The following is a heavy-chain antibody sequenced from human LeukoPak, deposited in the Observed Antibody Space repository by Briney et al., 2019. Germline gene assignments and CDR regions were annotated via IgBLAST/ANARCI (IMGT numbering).Heavy chain of an antibody. V-gene: IGHV1-3*01. CDR3: ARGKYCSSTSCYYGKDYYYYYGMDV. J-gene: IGHJ6*02. D-gene: IGHD2-2*01. CDR2: INAGNGNT. CDR1: GYTFTSYA. Sequence: ASVKVSCKASGYTFTSYAMHWVRQAPGQRLEWMGWINAGNGNTKYSQKFQGRVTITRDTSASTAYMELSSLRSEDTAVYYCARGKYCSSTSCYYGKDYYYYYGMDVWGQGTTVTVSS.